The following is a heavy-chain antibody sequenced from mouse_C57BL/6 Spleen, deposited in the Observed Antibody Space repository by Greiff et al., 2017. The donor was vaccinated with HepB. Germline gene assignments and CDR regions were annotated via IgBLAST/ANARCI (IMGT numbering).Heavy chain of an antibody. J-gene: IGHJ2*01. D-gene: IGHD2-4*01. CDR3: AREYDYDGGDYFDY. CDR2: IYPGSGNT. V-gene: IGHV1-76*01. CDR1: GYTFTDYY. Sequence: VQVVESGAELVRPGASVKLSCKASGYTFTDYYINWVKQRPGQGLEWIARIYPGSGNTYYNEKFKGKATLTAEKSSSTAYMQLSSLTSEDSAVYFCAREYDYDGGDYFDYWGQGTTLTVSS.